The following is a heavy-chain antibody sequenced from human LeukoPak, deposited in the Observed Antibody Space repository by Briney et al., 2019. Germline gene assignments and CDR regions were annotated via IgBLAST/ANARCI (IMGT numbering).Heavy chain of an antibody. CDR3: ARRRDLYSGSYYPFDY. Sequence: GESLRISCKGSGYSFTNYWIGWVRQMPGKGLEWMGIIYPGDSETRYSPSFQGQVTISADKSISTAYLQWSSLKASDTAMYYCARRRDLYSGSYYPFDYWGQGTLVTVSS. CDR2: IYPGDSET. CDR1: GYSFTNYW. J-gene: IGHJ4*02. V-gene: IGHV5-51*01. D-gene: IGHD1-26*01.